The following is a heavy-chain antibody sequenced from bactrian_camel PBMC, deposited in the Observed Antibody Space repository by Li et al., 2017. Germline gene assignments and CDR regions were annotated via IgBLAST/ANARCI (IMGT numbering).Heavy chain of an antibody. D-gene: IGHD5*01. CDR3: TRETQWVGYHEFAEY. V-gene: IGHV3S53*01. Sequence: HVQLVESGGGSVQAGGSLRLSCVASDSTYSPNCMAWFRQAAGNEQQKGVAGIASDGSVEVYMDSVKGRFTISRDNAKNTAYLQLNSLTREDSAKYYCTRETQWVGYHEFAEYWGQGTQVTVS. J-gene: IGHJ4*01. CDR2: IASDGSV. CDR1: DSTYSPNC.